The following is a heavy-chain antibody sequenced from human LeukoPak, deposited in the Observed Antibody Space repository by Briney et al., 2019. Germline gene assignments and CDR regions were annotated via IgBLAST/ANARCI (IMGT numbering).Heavy chain of an antibody. CDR1: GYTFTSYG. V-gene: IGHV1-18*01. J-gene: IGHJ5*02. CDR2: ISAYNGNT. D-gene: IGHD6-19*01. Sequence: ASVKVSCKASGYTFTSYGISWVRQAPGQGLEWMGWISAYNGNTNYAQKLQGRVTMTTDTSTSTAYMELRSLGSDDTAVYYCARSRRGSGWYWFDPWGQGTLVTVSS. CDR3: ARSRRGSGWYWFDP.